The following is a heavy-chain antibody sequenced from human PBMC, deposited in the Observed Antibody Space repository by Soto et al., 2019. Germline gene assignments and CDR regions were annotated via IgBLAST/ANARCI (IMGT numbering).Heavy chain of an antibody. J-gene: IGHJ5*02. CDR1: GFTFSSYG. V-gene: IGHV3-30*18. CDR3: AKDLRYYAWLSPWFDP. CDR2: ISYDGSNK. Sequence: GGSLRLSCAASGFTFSSYGMHWVRQAPGKGLEWVAVISYDGSNKYYADSVKGRFTISRDNSKNTLYLQMNSLRAEDTAVYYCAKDLRYYAWLSPWFDPWGEGT. D-gene: IGHD3-9*01.